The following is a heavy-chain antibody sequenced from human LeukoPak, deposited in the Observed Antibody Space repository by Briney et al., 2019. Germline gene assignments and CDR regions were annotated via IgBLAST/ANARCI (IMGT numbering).Heavy chain of an antibody. V-gene: IGHV3-23*01. J-gene: IGHJ4*02. CDR1: GFTFSSYG. D-gene: IGHD3-10*01. CDR2: ISGTGGST. CDR3: AKLTYGSGSYSRTHDF. Sequence: GRSLRLSCAASGFTFSSYGMHWVRQAPGKGLEWVSGISGTGGSTYYADSVKGRFTISRDNSKNTLYLQMNSLRAEDTAVYYCAKLTYGSGSYSRTHDFWGQGTLVTVSS.